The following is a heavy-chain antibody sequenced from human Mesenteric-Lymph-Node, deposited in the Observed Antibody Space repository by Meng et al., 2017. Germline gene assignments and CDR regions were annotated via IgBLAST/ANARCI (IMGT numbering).Heavy chain of an antibody. CDR3: ARDLGLGFYGMDV. D-gene: IGHD3/OR15-3a*01. V-gene: IGHV3-30*04. Sequence: GESLKISCAASGFTFSSYEMNWVRQAPGKGLEWVAVISYDGSNKYYADSVKGRFTISRDNSKNTLYLQMNSLRAEDTAVYYCARDLGLGFYGMDVWGQGTTVTVSS. CDR2: ISYDGSNK. CDR1: GFTFSSYE. J-gene: IGHJ6*02.